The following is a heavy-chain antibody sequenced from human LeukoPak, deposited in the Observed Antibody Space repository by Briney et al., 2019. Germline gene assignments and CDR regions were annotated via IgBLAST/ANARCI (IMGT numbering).Heavy chain of an antibody. CDR3: ARGVYCSSSSCSGGLGYYFYFMDV. Sequence: GASVKVSCKASGYTFTGSYIHWVQQAPGQGLEWMGWINPNNGATNYAQKFQGRVTMTRDTSITTVYMELRSLRYDDTAVYYCARGVYCSSSSCSGGLGYYFYFMDVWGKGTTVTVSS. CDR2: INPNNGAT. D-gene: IGHD2-2*01. CDR1: GYTFTGSY. J-gene: IGHJ6*03. V-gene: IGHV1-2*02.